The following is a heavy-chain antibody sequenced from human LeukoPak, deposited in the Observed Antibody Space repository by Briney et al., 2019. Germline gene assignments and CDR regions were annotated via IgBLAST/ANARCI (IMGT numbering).Heavy chain of an antibody. Sequence: GGSLRLSYAASGFTFSDYYMSWIRQAPGKGLEWVSYISSSGSTIYYADSVKGRFTISRDNAKNSLYLQMNSLRAEDTAVYYCARDLPPAVTYRKVGYFDYWGQGTLVTVSS. CDR1: GFTFSDYY. D-gene: IGHD4-17*01. CDR3: ARDLPPAVTYRKVGYFDY. CDR2: ISSSGSTI. J-gene: IGHJ4*02. V-gene: IGHV3-11*01.